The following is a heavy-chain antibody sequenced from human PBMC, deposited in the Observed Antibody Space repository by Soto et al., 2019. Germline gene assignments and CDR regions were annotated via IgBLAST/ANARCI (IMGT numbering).Heavy chain of an antibody. J-gene: IGHJ4*02. Sequence: GGSLRLSCVASGFTFNSYSMNWVRQAPGKGLEWVSSISSANAYIYYADSVKGRFTISRDNARNSLYLQMNSLRAEDTAVYYCAKDSRIAAAAFDYWGQGTLVTVSS. V-gene: IGHV3-21*01. CDR2: ISSANAYI. CDR1: GFTFNSYS. D-gene: IGHD6-13*01. CDR3: AKDSRIAAAAFDY.